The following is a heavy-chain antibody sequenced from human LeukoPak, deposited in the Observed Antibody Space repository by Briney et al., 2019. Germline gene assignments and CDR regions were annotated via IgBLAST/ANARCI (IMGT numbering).Heavy chain of an antibody. V-gene: IGHV3-21*01. Sequence: PGGSQRLSCAASGFPLSSHYINWVRRARARGLVEVSSISSGSSYIYHADAVKGRFTISRDNAKNSLYLQMNGLRAEDTAVYYCARQAVAGQVDYWGQGTLVTVSS. CDR2: ISSGSSYI. J-gene: IGHJ4*02. CDR3: ARQAVAGQVDY. CDR1: GFPLSSHY. D-gene: IGHD6-19*01.